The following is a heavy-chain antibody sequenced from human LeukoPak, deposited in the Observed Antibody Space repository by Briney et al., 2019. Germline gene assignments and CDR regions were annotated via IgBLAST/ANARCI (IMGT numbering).Heavy chain of an antibody. CDR1: GYTFTSYY. V-gene: IGHV1-46*01. CDR3: ARYLGSGTMDY. Sequence: ASVKVSCKASGYTFTSYYMHWVRQAPGQGLEGMGIINPSGGSTSYAQKFQGRVTMTRDTSTSTVYMELSSLRSEDTAVYYCARYLGSGTMDYWGQGTLVTVSS. J-gene: IGHJ4*02. D-gene: IGHD1-14*01. CDR2: INPSGGST.